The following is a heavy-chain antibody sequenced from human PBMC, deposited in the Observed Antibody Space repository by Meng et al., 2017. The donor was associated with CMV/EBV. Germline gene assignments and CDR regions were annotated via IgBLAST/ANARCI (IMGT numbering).Heavy chain of an antibody. Sequence: ASVKVSCKASGYTFTGYYMHWVRQAPGQGLEWMGWINPNSGGTNYAQKFQGRVTMTRDPSISTAYMELSRLRSDDTAVYYCARDLGDLDYWGPDAFDIWGQGTMVTVSS. D-gene: IGHD7-27*01. CDR1: GYTFTGYY. J-gene: IGHJ3*02. CDR2: INPNSGGT. CDR3: ARDLGDLDYWGPDAFDI. V-gene: IGHV1-2*02.